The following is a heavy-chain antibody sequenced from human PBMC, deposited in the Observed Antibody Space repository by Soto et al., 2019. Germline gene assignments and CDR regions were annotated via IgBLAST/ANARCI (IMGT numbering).Heavy chain of an antibody. CDR3: ASPLNTYYDFWSGKGSDAFDI. CDR2: INSDGSST. D-gene: IGHD3-3*01. Sequence: GGSLRLSCAASGFTFSSYWMHWVRQAPGKGLVWVSRINSDGSSTSYADSVKGRFTISRDNAKNTLYLQMNSLRAEDTAVYYCASPLNTYYDFWSGKGSDAFDIWGQGTMVTVSS. V-gene: IGHV3-74*01. CDR1: GFTFSSYW. J-gene: IGHJ3*02.